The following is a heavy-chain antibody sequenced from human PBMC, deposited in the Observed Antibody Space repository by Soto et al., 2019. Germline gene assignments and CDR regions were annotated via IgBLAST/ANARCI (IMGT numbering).Heavy chain of an antibody. D-gene: IGHD6-19*01. CDR3: ARAVGDPLYYLDY. Sequence: QVQLQESGPGLVRPSETLSLTCTVSSDSISSYYWIWIRQSPGKGLAWIGYTYYSGNTNYNPSLKSRVTISRDTSKNQFSLRLSSVTAADTAVYYCARAVGDPLYYLDYWGQGTLVTVSS. V-gene: IGHV4-59*08. CDR2: TYYSGNT. J-gene: IGHJ4*02. CDR1: SDSISSYY.